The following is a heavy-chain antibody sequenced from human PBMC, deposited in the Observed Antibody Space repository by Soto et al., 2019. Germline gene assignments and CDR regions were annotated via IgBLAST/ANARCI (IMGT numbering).Heavy chain of an antibody. V-gene: IGHV3-23*04. CDR2: IGKSGSDR. Sequence: EVKLVESGGGLVQPGGPLRISCKVSGFMFSDYAMTWVRQAPGKGLEWVSSIGKSGSDRDYADSVKGRFTISRDNSENTVYLQMDSLKVEDTALYFCMKVRDYWGQGTQVTVS. CDR3: MKVRDY. J-gene: IGHJ4*02. CDR1: GFMFSDYA.